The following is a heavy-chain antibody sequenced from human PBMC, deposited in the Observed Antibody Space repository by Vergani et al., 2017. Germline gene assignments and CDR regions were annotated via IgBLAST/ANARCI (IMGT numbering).Heavy chain of an antibody. Sequence: QLQLQESGPGLVKPSETLSLTCTVSGGSISSSSYYWGWIRQPPGKGLEWIGSIYYSGSTYYNPSHKSRVTISVDTSKNEFSLKLSSVTAADTAVYYCARVHSSGWFDAFDIWGQGTMVTVSS. CDR2: IYYSGST. D-gene: IGHD6-19*01. J-gene: IGHJ3*02. CDR1: GGSISSSSYY. V-gene: IGHV4-39*07. CDR3: ARVHSSGWFDAFDI.